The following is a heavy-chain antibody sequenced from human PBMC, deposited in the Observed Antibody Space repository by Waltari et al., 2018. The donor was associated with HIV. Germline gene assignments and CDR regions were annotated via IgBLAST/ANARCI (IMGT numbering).Heavy chain of an antibody. CDR1: GYSISSGYY. D-gene: IGHD1-26*01. CDR2: IYHSGST. Sequence: QVQLQESGPGLVKPSETLSLTCTVSGYSISSGYYWGWIRPPPGKGLEWIGSIYHSGSTYYNPSLKSRVTISVDTSKNQFSLKLSSVTAADTAVYYCARVQISGTYGGSYPTTAFDIWGQGTMVTVSS. V-gene: IGHV4-38-2*02. J-gene: IGHJ3*02. CDR3: ARVQISGTYGGSYPTTAFDI.